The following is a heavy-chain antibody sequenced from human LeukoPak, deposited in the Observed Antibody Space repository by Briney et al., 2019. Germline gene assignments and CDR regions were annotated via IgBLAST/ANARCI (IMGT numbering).Heavy chain of an antibody. V-gene: IGHV1-18*01. Sequence: GASVKVSCKASGFTFTIYGISWVRQAPGQGLEWMGWISAYNGNTNYAQKLQGRVTMTTDTSTSTAYMELRSLRSDDTAVYYCASDGNSGSYPGYFDYWGQGTLVTVSS. CDR2: ISAYNGNT. D-gene: IGHD1-26*01. CDR3: ASDGNSGSYPGYFDY. CDR1: GFTFTIYG. J-gene: IGHJ4*02.